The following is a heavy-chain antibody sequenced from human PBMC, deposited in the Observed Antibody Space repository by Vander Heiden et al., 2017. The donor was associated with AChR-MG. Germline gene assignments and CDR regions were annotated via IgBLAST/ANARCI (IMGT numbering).Heavy chain of an antibody. V-gene: IGHV3-23*01. CDR2: ISGSGGST. CDR1: GFTCSSDA. D-gene: IGHD6-13*01. CDR3: AKIAAGLNWFDP. Sequence: EVQLLESGGGLVQPGGSLRLSCAASGFTCSSDAMSWVRQAPGKGLEWVSAISGSGGSTYYADSVKGRFTISRDNSKNTLYLQMNSLRAEDTAVYYCAKIAAGLNWFDPWGQGTLVTVSS. J-gene: IGHJ5*02.